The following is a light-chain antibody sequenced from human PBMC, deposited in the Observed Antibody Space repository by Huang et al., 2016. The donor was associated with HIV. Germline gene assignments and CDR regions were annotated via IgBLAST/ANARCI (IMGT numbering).Light chain of an antibody. V-gene: IGKV1-33*01. CDR2: DAS. CDR3: QQYDNLPLT. CDR1: QDITNY. J-gene: IGKJ4*01. Sequence: DIQMTQSPSSLSASVGDRVTITCQASQDITNYLNWYQPKPGKAPYLLIYDASNLETGVPSRFSGSGSGTDFTFTISSLQPEDIATYYCQQYDNLPLTFGGGTKVEIK.